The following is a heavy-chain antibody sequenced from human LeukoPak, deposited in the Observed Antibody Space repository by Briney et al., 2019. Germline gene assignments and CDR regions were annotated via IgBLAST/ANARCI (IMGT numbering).Heavy chain of an antibody. CDR1: GGSISSGAYS. CDR2: IYHSGST. D-gene: IGHD3-3*01. CDR3: GRYDHPVITPIDS. Sequence: SQTLSLTCTVSGGSISSGAYSWSWIRQPPGKGLEWIGYIYHSGSTYYNPSLKSRVTISVDGSRNQCSLRLSSVTAADTAVYFCGRYDHPVITPIDSWGQGTLVTVSS. J-gene: IGHJ4*02. V-gene: IGHV4-30-2*01.